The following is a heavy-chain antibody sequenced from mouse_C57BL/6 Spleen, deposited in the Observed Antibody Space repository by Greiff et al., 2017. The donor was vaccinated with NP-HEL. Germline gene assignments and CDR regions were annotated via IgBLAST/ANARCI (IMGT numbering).Heavy chain of an antibody. CDR1: GFSLTSYG. CDR3: ARIPDIYEFAY. CDR2: IWSGGST. Sequence: QVQLQQSGPGLVQPSQSLSITCTASGFSLTSYGVHWVRQSPGKGLEWLGVIWSGGSTDYNAAFISRLSISKDNSKSQVFFKMNSLQADDTAIYYCARIPDIYEFAYWGQGTLVTVSA. J-gene: IGHJ3*01. D-gene: IGHD1-1*01. V-gene: IGHV2-2*01.